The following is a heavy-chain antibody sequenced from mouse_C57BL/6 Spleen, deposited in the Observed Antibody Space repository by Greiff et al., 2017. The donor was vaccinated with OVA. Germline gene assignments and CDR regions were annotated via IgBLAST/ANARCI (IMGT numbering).Heavy chain of an antibody. Sequence: VHLVESGPGLVAPSQSLSITCTVSGFSLTSYTISWVRQPPGKGLEWLGVLWTGGGTNYNSALKSRLSISKDNSKSQVFLKMNSLQTDDTARYYCASHYYGSSYWYFDVWGTGTTVTVSS. V-gene: IGHV2-9-1*01. CDR3: ASHYYGSSYWYFDV. D-gene: IGHD1-1*01. CDR2: LWTGGGT. CDR1: GFSLTSYT. J-gene: IGHJ1*03.